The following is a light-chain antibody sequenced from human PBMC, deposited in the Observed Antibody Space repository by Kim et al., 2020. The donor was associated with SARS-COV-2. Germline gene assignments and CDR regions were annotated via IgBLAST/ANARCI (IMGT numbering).Light chain of an antibody. CDR3: SSCTTSSTYV. CDR2: DVS. J-gene: IGLJ1*01. V-gene: IGLV2-14*03. CDR1: SSDVGGYDY. Sequence: GQSITSSCTGTSSDVGGYDYVSWYQHHPGKAPNLMIYDVSKRPSGVSNRFSGSKSGNTASLTISGLQAEDEADYFCSSCTTSSTYVFGTGTKVTVL.